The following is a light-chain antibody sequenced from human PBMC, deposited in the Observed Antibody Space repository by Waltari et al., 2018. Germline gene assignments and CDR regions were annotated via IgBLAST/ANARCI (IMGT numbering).Light chain of an antibody. V-gene: IGKV1-39*01. CDR2: TAS. CDR1: QSINHY. Sequence: DIQLTQSPSSLSAAIGVRVTIPCRASQSINHYLSWYQQKPGQAPKLLIYTASTLDDGVPSRFSGSGSGTEFTLTISSLQPEDFATYYCQQIHSLPTTFGQGTKL. CDR3: QQIHSLPTT. J-gene: IGKJ2*01.